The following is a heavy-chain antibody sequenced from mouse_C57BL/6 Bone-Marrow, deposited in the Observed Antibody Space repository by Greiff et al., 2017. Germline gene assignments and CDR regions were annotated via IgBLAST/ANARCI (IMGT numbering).Heavy chain of an antibody. D-gene: IGHD2-4*01. CDR2: CYPGSGSI. J-gene: IGHJ2*01. V-gene: IGHV1-62-2*01. CDR1: GYIFTEYT. Sequence: QVQLQQSGAELVKPGASVKLSCKASGYIFTEYTIHWVKQRSGQGLEWIGWCYPGSGSIKYNERFKDKATLTADKSSNTVYMELSRLTSEDSAVYFCARHERYYDYEGYFDYWGQGTTLTVSS. CDR3: ARHERYYDYEGYFDY.